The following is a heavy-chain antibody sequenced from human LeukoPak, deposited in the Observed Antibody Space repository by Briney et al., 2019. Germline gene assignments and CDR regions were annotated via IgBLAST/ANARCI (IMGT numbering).Heavy chain of an antibody. CDR2: ISSSGSTI. Sequence: GGSLRLSCAASGFTFSDYYMSWIRQAPGKGLEWVSYISSSGSTIYYADSVKGRFTISRDNAKNSLYLQINSLRAEDMAVYYCARFIAAPYYFDYWGRGTLVTVSS. CDR1: GFTFSDYY. J-gene: IGHJ4*02. CDR3: ARFIAAPYYFDY. D-gene: IGHD6-13*01. V-gene: IGHV3-11*04.